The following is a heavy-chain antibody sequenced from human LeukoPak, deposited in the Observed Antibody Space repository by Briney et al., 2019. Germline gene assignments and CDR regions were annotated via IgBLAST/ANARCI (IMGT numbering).Heavy chain of an antibody. CDR3: ARVRVIDWGSSYFDY. V-gene: IGHV4-4*02. D-gene: IGHD3-9*01. CDR1: GDSISNSNW. CDR2: IFHTGST. J-gene: IGHJ4*02. Sequence: TSETLSLTCAVSGDSISNSNWWSWVRQPPGKGLEWIGYIFHTGSTNYNPSLKSRVTISVDKSKNQFSPRLISVTAADTAVYFCARVRVIDWGSSYFDYWGQGNLVTVSS.